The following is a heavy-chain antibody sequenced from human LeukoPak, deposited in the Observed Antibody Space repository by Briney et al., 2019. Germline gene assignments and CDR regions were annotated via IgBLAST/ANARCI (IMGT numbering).Heavy chain of an antibody. J-gene: IGHJ4*02. CDR1: GFTFSSYS. CDR3: AREYSSSWYPFDY. V-gene: IGHV3-21*01. CDR2: ISSSSSNI. D-gene: IGHD6-13*01. Sequence: GGSLRLSCAASGFTFSSYSMNWVRQAPAKGLEWVSSISSSSSNIYYADSLKGRFTICRDNNKKSLYLQMNSLRAEDTAVYYCAREYSSSWYPFDYWGQGTLVTVSS.